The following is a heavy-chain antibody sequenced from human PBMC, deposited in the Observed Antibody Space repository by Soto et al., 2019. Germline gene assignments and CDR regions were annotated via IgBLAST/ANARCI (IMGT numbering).Heavy chain of an antibody. CDR2: IIPILGIA. D-gene: IGHD6-19*01. CDR1: GGTFSSYT. Sequence: QVQLVQSGAEVKKPGSSVKVSCKASGGTFSSYTISWVRQAPGQGLEWMGRIIPILGIANYAQKFQGRVTITAEKSTSTAYMELSSLRAEDTAVYYCARGYSSGWDDIDYWGQGTLVTVSS. J-gene: IGHJ4*02. CDR3: ARGYSSGWDDIDY. V-gene: IGHV1-69*02.